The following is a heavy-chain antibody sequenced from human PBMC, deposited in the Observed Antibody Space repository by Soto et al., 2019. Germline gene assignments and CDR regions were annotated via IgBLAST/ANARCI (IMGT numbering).Heavy chain of an antibody. J-gene: IGHJ6*03. Sequence: SVKVSCKASGGTFSSYTISWVRQAPGQGLEWMGRIIPILGIANYAQKFQGRVTITADKSTSTAYMELSSLRSEDTAVYYCARGAITGTTDLDYYYYMDVWGKGTTVTVSS. CDR3: ARGAITGTTDLDYYYYMDV. D-gene: IGHD1-7*01. CDR1: GGTFSSYT. CDR2: IIPILGIA. V-gene: IGHV1-69*02.